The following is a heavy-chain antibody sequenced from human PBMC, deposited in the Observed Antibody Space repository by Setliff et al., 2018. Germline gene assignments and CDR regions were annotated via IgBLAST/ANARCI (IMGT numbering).Heavy chain of an antibody. CDR1: GGSVSPYF. CDR3: ARERTAYTYGLDV. CDR2: IYHNGNT. J-gene: IGHJ6*02. Sequence: SETLSLTCTVSGGSVSPYFWSWIRQPPGKGLEWIGYIYHNGNTNFNPSLKSRVNMSVDTSNNQFVLNLNAVTAADTAVYYCARERTAYTYGLDVWGQGTTVTVSS. D-gene: IGHD3-16*01. V-gene: IGHV4-59*02.